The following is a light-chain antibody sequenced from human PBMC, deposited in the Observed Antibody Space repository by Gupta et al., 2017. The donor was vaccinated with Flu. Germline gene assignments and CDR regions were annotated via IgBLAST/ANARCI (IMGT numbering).Light chain of an antibody. CDR2: LVS. CDR1: QGLLNSNGNTY. J-gene: IGKJ1*01. V-gene: IGKV2-30*01. Sequence: KQGLLNSNGNTYLHWFQLRPGQSPRRLIYLVSTRESGVPDRFSGSGSGTDFTLTISRVEAEDVGIYYCMQDASSPWAFGQGTKVEIK. CDR3: MQDASSPWA.